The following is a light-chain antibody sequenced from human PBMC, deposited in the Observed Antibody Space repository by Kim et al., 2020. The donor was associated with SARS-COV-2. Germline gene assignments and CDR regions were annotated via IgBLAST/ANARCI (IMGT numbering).Light chain of an antibody. CDR2: DAS. J-gene: IGKJ4*01. V-gene: IGKV3-11*01. CDR3: QQRSNWLT. CDR1: QSVSSY. Sequence: SLSPGDRATLSCRASQSVSSYLAWYQQKPGQAPRLLIYDASNRATGIPARFSGSGSGTDFTLTISSLEAEDIAVYYCQQRSNWLTFGGGTKVDIK.